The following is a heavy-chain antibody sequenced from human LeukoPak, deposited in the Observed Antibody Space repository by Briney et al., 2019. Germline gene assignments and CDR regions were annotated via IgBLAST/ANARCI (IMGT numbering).Heavy chain of an antibody. Sequence: SETLSLTCTVSGGSLSSSSYYWGWIRQPPGKGLEWIGSIYYSGSTYYNPSLKSRVTISVDTSKNQFSLKLSSVTAADTAVYYCARGASIGSAAVPWGQGTLVTVSS. CDR3: ARGASIGSAAVP. D-gene: IGHD6-13*01. CDR2: IYYSGST. J-gene: IGHJ5*02. V-gene: IGHV4-39*01. CDR1: GGSLSSSSYY.